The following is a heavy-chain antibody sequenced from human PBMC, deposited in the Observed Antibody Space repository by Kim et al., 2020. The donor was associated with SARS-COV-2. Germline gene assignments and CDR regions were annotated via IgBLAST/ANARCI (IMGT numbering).Heavy chain of an antibody. Sequence: QRFQGSVTMTRETSTSTVYMELSSLRSEDAAVYYCARERIQLWFSDAFDIWGQGTMVTVSS. CDR3: ARERIQLWFSDAFDI. V-gene: IGHV1-46*01. J-gene: IGHJ3*02. D-gene: IGHD5-18*01.